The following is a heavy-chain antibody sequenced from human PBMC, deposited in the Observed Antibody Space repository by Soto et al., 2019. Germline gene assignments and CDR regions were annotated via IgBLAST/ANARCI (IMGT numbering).Heavy chain of an antibody. V-gene: IGHV4-4*02. J-gene: IGHJ6*02. CDR1: GGSISSSNW. Sequence: SETLSLTCAVSGGSISSSNWWSWVRQPPGKGLGWIGEIYHSGSTNYNPSLKSRVTISVDKSKNQFSLKLSSVTAADTAVYYCAKGSGSYYYYYGMDVWGQGTTVTVSS. CDR3: AKGSGSYYYYYGMDV. D-gene: IGHD1-26*01. CDR2: IYHSGST.